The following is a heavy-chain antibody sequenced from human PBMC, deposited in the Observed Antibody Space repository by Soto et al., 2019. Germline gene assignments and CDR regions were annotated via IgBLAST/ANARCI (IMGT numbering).Heavy chain of an antibody. Sequence: GGSLRLSCAASGFTFSSYSMNWVRQAPGKGLEWVSSISSSSSYIYYADSVKGRFTISRDNAKNSLYLQMNSLRAEDTAVYYCARDYYGSGSYFYGMDVWGQVTTVTV. D-gene: IGHD3-10*01. J-gene: IGHJ6*02. CDR1: GFTFSSYS. CDR3: ARDYYGSGSYFYGMDV. CDR2: ISSSSSYI. V-gene: IGHV3-21*01.